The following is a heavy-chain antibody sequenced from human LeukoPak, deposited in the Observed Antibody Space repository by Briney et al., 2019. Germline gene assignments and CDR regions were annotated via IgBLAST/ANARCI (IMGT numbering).Heavy chain of an antibody. CDR1: GGPISSYY. Sequence: SETLSLTCTVSGGPISSYYWSWIRQPPGKGLEWIGYIYYSGTTNYNPSLKSRVTISVDTSKNQFSLKLSSVTAADTAVYYCARGGGIYSYAYDYWGQGTLVTVSS. J-gene: IGHJ4*02. CDR2: IYYSGTT. V-gene: IGHV4-59*01. CDR3: ARGGGIYSYAYDY. D-gene: IGHD5-18*01.